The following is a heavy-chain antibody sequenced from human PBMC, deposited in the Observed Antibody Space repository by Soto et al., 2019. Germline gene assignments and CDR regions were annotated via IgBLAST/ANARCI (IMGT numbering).Heavy chain of an antibody. Sequence: ASVKVSCKASGYTFASYAISWMRQAPGQGLEWMGWISAYNGNTNYAQKLQGRVTMTTDTSTSTAYMELRSLRSDDTAVYYCARDPPPQDYWGQGTLVIVSS. V-gene: IGHV1-18*01. CDR3: ARDPPPQDY. J-gene: IGHJ4*02. CDR2: ISAYNGNT. CDR1: GYTFASYA.